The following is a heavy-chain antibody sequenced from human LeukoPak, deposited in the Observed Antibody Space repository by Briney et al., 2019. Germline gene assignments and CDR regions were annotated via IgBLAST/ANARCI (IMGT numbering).Heavy chain of an antibody. V-gene: IGHV1-69*04. CDR3: ARGPDGRGVPAAGGSGYYYGTLDH. D-gene: IGHD3-22*01. CDR1: GGTFSSYA. J-gene: IGHJ4*02. Sequence: SVKVSCKASGGTFSSYAISWVRQAPGQGLEWMGRIIPILGIANYAQKFQGRVTITADKSTSTAYMELSSLRSEDTAVYYCARGPDGRGVPAAGGSGYYYGTLDHWGQGTLVTVSS. CDR2: IIPILGIA.